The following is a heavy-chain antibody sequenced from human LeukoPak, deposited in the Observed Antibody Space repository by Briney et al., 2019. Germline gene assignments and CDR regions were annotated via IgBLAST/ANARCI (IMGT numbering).Heavy chain of an antibody. V-gene: IGHV4-39*07. CDR3: VRDGTYFYDINGYPNLDY. D-gene: IGHD3-22*01. CDR1: GGSISSTTYY. Sequence: LSETLSFTCSVSGGSISSTTYYWGWIRQPPGKGLEWIGSINYSGSTYYNATLKSRVSISLDTSKNQFSLKLSSVTAADTAVYYCVRDGTYFYDINGYPNLDYWSQGTLVTVSS. J-gene: IGHJ4*02. CDR2: INYSGST.